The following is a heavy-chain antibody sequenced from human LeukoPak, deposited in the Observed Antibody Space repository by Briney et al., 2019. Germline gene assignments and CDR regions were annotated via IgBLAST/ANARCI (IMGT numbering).Heavy chain of an antibody. CDR1: GLSLNTAGVG. V-gene: IGHV2-5*02. CDR2: IYWVDDK. D-gene: IGHD3-10*01. Sequence: SGPTLVKPTQTLTLTCTLSGLSLNTAGVGVGWIRQPPGRALEWLALIYWVDDKRYNPSLKTRLTITKDTSKNQVALTVTNMDPVDTATYYCAKAGYGSGSYLRYYYYGMDVWGQGTTVTVSS. CDR3: AKAGYGSGSYLRYYYYGMDV. J-gene: IGHJ6*02.